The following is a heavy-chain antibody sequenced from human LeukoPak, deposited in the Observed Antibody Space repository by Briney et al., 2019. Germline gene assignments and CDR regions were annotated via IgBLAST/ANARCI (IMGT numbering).Heavy chain of an antibody. D-gene: IGHD5-24*01. Sequence: SETLSLTCAVSGGSISGYSWSWIRQPPGKGLEWVGFFSDIGNTNYNPSLESRLTLSVDTSTNQFSLKLNSVTAADTAMYYCARHLKKNGYKYYFEFWGQGTLVTVSS. J-gene: IGHJ4*02. CDR1: GGSISGYS. CDR3: ARHLKKNGYKYYFEF. V-gene: IGHV4-59*08. CDR2: FSDIGNT.